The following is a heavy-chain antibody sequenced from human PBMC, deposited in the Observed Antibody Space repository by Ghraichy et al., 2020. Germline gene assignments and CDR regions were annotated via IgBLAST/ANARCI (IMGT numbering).Heavy chain of an antibody. J-gene: IGHJ3*02. CDR2: IYSGGST. CDR1: GFTVSSNY. D-gene: IGHD4-11*01. V-gene: IGHV3-66*02. Sequence: GESLNISCAASGFTVSSNYMSWVRQAPGKGLEWVSVIYSGGSTYYADSVKGRFTISRDNSKNTLYLQMNSLRAKDTAVYYCAREPMTTVTTYHDAFDIWGQGTMVTVSS. CDR3: AREPMTTVTTYHDAFDI.